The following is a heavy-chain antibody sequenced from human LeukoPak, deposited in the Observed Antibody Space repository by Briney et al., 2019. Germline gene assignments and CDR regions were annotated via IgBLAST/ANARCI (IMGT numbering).Heavy chain of an antibody. V-gene: IGHV4-4*09. Sequence: KSSETLSLTCTVSGASIRNYYWSWIRQTPEKGLEWMGYIHATGGSNYYPSLKSRLTVSIDTSRNQLSLKLTSVTAADTAVYFCARLGSYHDFWGQGALVTVSS. CDR1: GASIRNYY. CDR2: IHATGGS. CDR3: ARLGSYHDF. D-gene: IGHD1-26*01. J-gene: IGHJ4*02.